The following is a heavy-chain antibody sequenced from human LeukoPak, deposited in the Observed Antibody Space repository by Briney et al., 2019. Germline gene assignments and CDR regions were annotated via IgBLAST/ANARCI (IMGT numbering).Heavy chain of an antibody. Sequence: GGSLRLSCGVSGFIFSSYAINWVRQTPGKGLEWLSAISNDGRHMYYTDSVKGRFTTSRDNSRNTVYLQMNGLRAEDTAVYYCATVMGSSPSTAYFAYWGQGTLVTVSS. CDR1: GFIFSSYA. V-gene: IGHV3-23*01. CDR2: ISNDGRHM. J-gene: IGHJ4*02. CDR3: ATVMGSSPSTAYFAY. D-gene: IGHD6-6*01.